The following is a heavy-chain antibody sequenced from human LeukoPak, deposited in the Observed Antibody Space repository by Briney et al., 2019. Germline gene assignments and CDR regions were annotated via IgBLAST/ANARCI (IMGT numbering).Heavy chain of an antibody. Sequence: ASVKVSCKASGYTFSNYVISWVRQAPGQGLEWMGWISAYNGNTNYAQKLQGRVSMTTDTSTSTAYMELRSLRSDDPAVYDCARDYGGNSRHWYFDLWGRGTLVTVSS. CDR1: GYTFSNYV. CDR3: ARDYGGNSRHWYFDL. J-gene: IGHJ2*01. CDR2: ISAYNGNT. V-gene: IGHV1-18*01. D-gene: IGHD4-23*01.